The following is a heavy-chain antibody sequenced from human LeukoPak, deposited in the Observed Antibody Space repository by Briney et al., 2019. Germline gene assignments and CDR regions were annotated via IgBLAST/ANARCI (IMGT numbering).Heavy chain of an antibody. CDR1: GGSISSGGYS. CDR2: IYHSGST. D-gene: IGHD3-10*01. J-gene: IGHJ5*02. Sequence: SQTLSLTCAVSGGSISSGGYSWSWIPQPPGKGLEWIGYIYHSGSTYYNPSLKSRVTISVDRSKNRFSLKLSSVAAADTAVYYCARDRGYYGSEGGHWFDPWGQGTLVTVSS. V-gene: IGHV4-30-2*01. CDR3: ARDRGYYGSEGGHWFDP.